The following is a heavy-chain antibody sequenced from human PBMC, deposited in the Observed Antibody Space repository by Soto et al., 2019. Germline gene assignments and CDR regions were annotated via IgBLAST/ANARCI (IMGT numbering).Heavy chain of an antibody. Sequence: SLSLSCAASGFPFSSYGMHCVRQAPGKGREWVAVISYDGSNKYYADSVKGRFTISRDNSKNTLYLQMNSLRAEDTAVYYCAKDQLNTVRGVIISSYYYYYYGMDVWGQGTKVTVSS. CDR2: ISYDGSNK. CDR3: AKDQLNTVRGVIISSYYYYYYGMDV. CDR1: GFPFSSYG. D-gene: IGHD3-10*01. V-gene: IGHV3-30*18. J-gene: IGHJ6*02.